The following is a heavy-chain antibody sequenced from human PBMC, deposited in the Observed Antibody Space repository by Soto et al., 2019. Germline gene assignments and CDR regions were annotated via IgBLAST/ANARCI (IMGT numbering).Heavy chain of an antibody. CDR1: GGTFSSYA. CDR3: ARNKWGSEWQKLAEFDY. J-gene: IGHJ4*02. Sequence: QVQLVQSGVEVKKPGSSVKVSCKASGGTFSSYAISWVRQAPGQGLEWMGGIIPIFGTANYAQKFQGRFTITADESTSTAYMELSSLRAEDTALYYCARNKWGSEWQKLAEFDYWGQGTLVTVSS. V-gene: IGHV1-69*01. CDR2: IIPIFGTA. D-gene: IGHD6-13*01.